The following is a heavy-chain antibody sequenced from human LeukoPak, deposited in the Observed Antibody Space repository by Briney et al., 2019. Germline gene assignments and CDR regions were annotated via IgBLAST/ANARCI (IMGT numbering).Heavy chain of an antibody. CDR3: ARDGIYPGIAAASSYYYGMDV. J-gene: IGHJ6*02. CDR1: GYTFTSYG. D-gene: IGHD6-13*01. Sequence: GASVKVSCKASGYTFTSYGISWVRQAPGQGLEWMGWISAYNGNTNYAQKLQGRVTMTTDTSTSTAYMELRSLRSDDTAVYYCARDGIYPGIAAASSYYYGMDVWGQGTTVTVSS. CDR2: ISAYNGNT. V-gene: IGHV1-18*01.